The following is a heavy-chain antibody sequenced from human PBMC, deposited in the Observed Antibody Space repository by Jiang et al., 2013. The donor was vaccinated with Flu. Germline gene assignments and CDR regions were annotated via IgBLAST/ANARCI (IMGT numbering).Heavy chain of an antibody. V-gene: IGHV1-18*01. CDR1: GYTFTSYG. J-gene: IGHJ5*02. D-gene: IGHD3-9*01. CDR3: ARDPYYDILTGSNWFDP. Sequence: SGAEVKKPGASVKVSCKASGYTFTSYGISWVRQAPGQGLEWMGWISAYNGNTNYAQKLQGRVTMTTDTSTSTAYMELRSLRSDDTAVYYCARDPYYDILTGSNWFDPWGQGTLVTVSS. CDR2: ISAYNGNT.